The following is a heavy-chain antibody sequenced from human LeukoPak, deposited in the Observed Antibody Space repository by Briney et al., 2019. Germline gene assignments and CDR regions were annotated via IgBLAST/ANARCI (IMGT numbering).Heavy chain of an antibody. CDR3: ARLSYYYDSSGYTSNWFDP. D-gene: IGHD3-22*01. CDR1: GYSFTSYW. CDR2: IYPGDSDT. J-gene: IGHJ5*02. Sequence: GESLKISCKGSGYSFTSYWIGWVRQMPGKGREWMGIIYPGDSDTRYSPSFQGHVTISDHKSITTAYLQCSSLKASDTAMYYCARLSYYYDSSGYTSNWFDPWGQGTLVTVSS. V-gene: IGHV5-51*01.